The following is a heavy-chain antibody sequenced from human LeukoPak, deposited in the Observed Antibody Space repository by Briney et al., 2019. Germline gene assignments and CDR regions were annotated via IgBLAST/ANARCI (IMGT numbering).Heavy chain of an antibody. J-gene: IGHJ4*02. Sequence: GGSLRLSCAASGFTFSSYGMTWVRQAPGKGLEWVANIKQDGSEKYYVDSVKGRFTISRDNAKNSLYLQMNSLRAEDTAMYYCARDFMYNSMCTGCWGQGTLVTVSS. CDR1: GFTFSSYG. V-gene: IGHV3-7*01. CDR2: IKQDGSEK. CDR3: ARDFMYNSMCTGC. D-gene: IGHD6-13*01.